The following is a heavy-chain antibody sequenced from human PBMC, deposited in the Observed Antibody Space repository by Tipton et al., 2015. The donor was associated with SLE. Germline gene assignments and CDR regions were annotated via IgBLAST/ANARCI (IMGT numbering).Heavy chain of an antibody. V-gene: IGHV4-39*07. Sequence: TLSLTCTVSGGSISSSSYYWGWIRQPPGKGLEWIGSIYHSGSTYYNPSLKSRVTMSIDTSKNQFSLKLSSVTDVDTAVYYCARTAGRSVKLWYFDLWGRGTLVTVSS. D-gene: IGHD5-18*01. CDR1: GGSISSSSYY. CDR2: IYHSGST. CDR3: ARTAGRSVKLWYFDL. J-gene: IGHJ2*01.